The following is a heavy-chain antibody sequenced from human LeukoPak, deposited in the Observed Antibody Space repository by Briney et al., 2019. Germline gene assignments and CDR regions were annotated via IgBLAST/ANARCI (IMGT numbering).Heavy chain of an antibody. J-gene: IGHJ3*02. V-gene: IGHV3-23*01. CDR3: ANLGYYDSSGYYYVYDAFDI. CDR1: GFTFTSYS. CDR2: ISGGGGST. D-gene: IGHD3-22*01. Sequence: GGSLRLSCAASGFTFTSYSMNWVRQAPGKGLEWVSTISGGGGSTYYADSVKGRFTISRDNSKNTLYLQMNSLRAEDTAVYYCANLGYYDSSGYYYVYDAFDIWGQGTMVTVSS.